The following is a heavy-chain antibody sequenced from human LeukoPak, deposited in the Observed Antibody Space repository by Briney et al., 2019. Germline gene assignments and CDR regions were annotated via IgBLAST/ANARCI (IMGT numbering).Heavy chain of an antibody. J-gene: IGHJ4*02. Sequence: PGRSLRLSCAASGFTFSSYGMHWVRQAPGKGLEWVAVISYDGSNKYYADSVKGRFTISRDNSKNTLYLQMNSLRVEDTALYYCAKWLRDYDSYAYYWGQGTLVTVSS. V-gene: IGHV3-30*18. CDR3: AKWLRDYDSYAYY. D-gene: IGHD3-22*01. CDR2: ISYDGSNK. CDR1: GFTFSSYG.